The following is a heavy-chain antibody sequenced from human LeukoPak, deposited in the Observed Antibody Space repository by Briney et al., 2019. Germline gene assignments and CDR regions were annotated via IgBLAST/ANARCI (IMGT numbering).Heavy chain of an antibody. V-gene: IGHV1-8*02. CDR3: ARQGQILTGYFIDY. Sequence: ASVKVSCKASGYTFTSYGISWVRQAPGQGLEWMGWMNPNSGNTGYAQKFQGRVTMTRNTSISTAYMELSSLRSEDTAVYYCARQGQILTGYFIDYWGQGTLVTVSS. D-gene: IGHD3-9*01. CDR2: MNPNSGNT. J-gene: IGHJ4*02. CDR1: GYTFTSYG.